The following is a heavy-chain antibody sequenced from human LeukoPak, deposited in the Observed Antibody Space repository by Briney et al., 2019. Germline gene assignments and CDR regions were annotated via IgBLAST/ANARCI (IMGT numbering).Heavy chain of an antibody. V-gene: IGHV3-23*01. Sequence: PGGSLRLSCAASGFTFSSYAMSWVRQAPGKGLEWVSAIRGSGGSTYYADSVKGRFTISRDNSKNTLYLQMNSLRAEDTAVYYCARLNRYSSTWYAHHYMDVWGKGTTVTVSS. D-gene: IGHD6-13*01. CDR1: GFTFSSYA. CDR3: ARLNRYSSTWYAHHYMDV. CDR2: IRGSGGST. J-gene: IGHJ6*03.